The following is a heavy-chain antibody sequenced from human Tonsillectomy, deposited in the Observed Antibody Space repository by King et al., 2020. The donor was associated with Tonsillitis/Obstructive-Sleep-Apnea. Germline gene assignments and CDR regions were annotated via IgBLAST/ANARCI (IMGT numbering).Heavy chain of an antibody. CDR1: GGTFSNYA. D-gene: IGHD3-10*01. V-gene: IGHV1-69*09. J-gene: IGHJ4*02. CDR3: AGDAAPDMIRGDPFDY. Sequence: VQLVESGAEVKKPGSSVKVSCTASGGTFSNYAINWVRQAPGQGLEWMARIIPILDIANYAQKFQGRVTITADKSTSTVYMELSSLRSEDTAVYYCAGDAAPDMIRGDPFDYWGQGTLVTVSS. CDR2: IIPILDIA.